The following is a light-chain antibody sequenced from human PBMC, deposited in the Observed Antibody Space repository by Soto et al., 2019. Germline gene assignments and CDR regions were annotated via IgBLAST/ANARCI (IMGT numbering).Light chain of an antibody. Sequence: DIQMTQSPSSLSASVGDRVTITCQASQDISNYLNWYQQKPGKAHKLLIYDASNLETGVPSRFSGSGSGTDFTFTISSLQPEDIATYDCQQYDNLPPYTFGQGTKLEIK. CDR2: DAS. J-gene: IGKJ2*01. V-gene: IGKV1-33*01. CDR3: QQYDNLPPYT. CDR1: QDISNY.